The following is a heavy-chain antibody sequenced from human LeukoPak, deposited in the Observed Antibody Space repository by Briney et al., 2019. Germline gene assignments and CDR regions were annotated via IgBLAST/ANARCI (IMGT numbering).Heavy chain of an antibody. CDR3: ARAEYYYAVGAFDL. V-gene: IGHV4-59*01. CDR2: IYYSGNT. J-gene: IGHJ3*01. Sequence: SETLSLTCTVSGGSISSYYWSWIRQPPGKGLEWIGYIYYSGNTNYNPSLKSRVTISVDTSKNQFSLKLSSVTAADTAVYYCARAEYYYAVGAFDLWGQGTVVTVSS. CDR1: GGSISSYY. D-gene: IGHD3-10*01.